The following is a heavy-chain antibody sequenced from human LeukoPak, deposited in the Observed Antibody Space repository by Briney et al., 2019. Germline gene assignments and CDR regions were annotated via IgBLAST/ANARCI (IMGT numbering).Heavy chain of an antibody. V-gene: IGHV4-59*08. D-gene: IGHD6-13*01. CDR3: ARQGQQLAFDY. Sequence: SETLSLTCTVSGGSISSYYWSWIRQPPGKGLEWIGYIYYSGSTNHNPSLKSRVTISVDTSKNQFSLKLSSVTAADTAVYYCARQGQQLAFDYWGQGTLVTVSS. CDR1: GGSISSYY. J-gene: IGHJ4*02. CDR2: IYYSGST.